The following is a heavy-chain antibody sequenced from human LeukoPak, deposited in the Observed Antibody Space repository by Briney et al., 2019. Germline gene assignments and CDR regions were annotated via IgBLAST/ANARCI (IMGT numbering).Heavy chain of an antibody. CDR1: GYTFTSYD. CDR2: INPNSGGT. CDR3: ARLPPHFWSGYYIDY. Sequence: ASVKVSCKASGYTFTSYDINWVRQATGQGLEWMGWINPNSGGTNYAQKFQGRVTMTRDTSISTAYMELSRLRSDDTAVYCCARLPPHFWSGYYIDYWGQGTLVTVSS. J-gene: IGHJ4*02. V-gene: IGHV1-2*02. D-gene: IGHD3-3*02.